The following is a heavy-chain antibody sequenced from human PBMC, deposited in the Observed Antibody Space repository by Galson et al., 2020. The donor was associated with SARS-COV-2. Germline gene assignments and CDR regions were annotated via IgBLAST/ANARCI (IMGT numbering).Heavy chain of an antibody. J-gene: IGHJ4*02. CDR2: ICYDRSNK. Sequence: GGSLRLSCAASGFTFSSYGMHWVRQAPGKGLEWVAFICYDRSNKYYADSVKGRFTISRDNSKNTLYLQMNSLRAEDTAVYYCARDEHGSGWLFDYWGQGTLVTVSS. CDR3: ARDEHGSGWLFDY. D-gene: IGHD6-19*01. CDR1: GFTFSSYG. V-gene: IGHV3-33*01.